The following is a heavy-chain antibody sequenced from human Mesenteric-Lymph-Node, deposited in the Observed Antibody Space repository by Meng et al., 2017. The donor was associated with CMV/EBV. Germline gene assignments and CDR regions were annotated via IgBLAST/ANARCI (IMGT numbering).Heavy chain of an antibody. J-gene: IGHJ6*02. CDR2: IKSKTDGGTT. Sequence: GGSLRLSCAASGFTFSNAWMSWIRQAPGKGLEWVGRIKSKTDGGTTDYAAPVKGRFTISRDDSKNTLYLQMNSLKTEDTAVYYCTTAGIAAVRAYYYYGMDVWGQGITVTVSS. CDR3: TTAGIAAVRAYYYYGMDV. V-gene: IGHV3-15*01. D-gene: IGHD6-13*01. CDR1: GFTFSNAW.